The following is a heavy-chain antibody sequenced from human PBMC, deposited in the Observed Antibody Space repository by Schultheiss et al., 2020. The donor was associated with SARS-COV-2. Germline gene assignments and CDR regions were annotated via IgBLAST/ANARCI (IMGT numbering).Heavy chain of an antibody. CDR2: IYYSGST. V-gene: IGHV4-34*01. CDR3: ARAAYSSSWTYYYYYYMDV. CDR1: GGSFSGYY. J-gene: IGHJ6*03. Sequence: GSLRLSCAVYGGSFSGYYWSWIRQHPGKGLEWIGYIYYSGSTYYNPSLKSLVTISVDTSKNQFSLKLSSVTAADTAVYYCARAAYSSSWTYYYYYYMDVWGKGTTVTVSS. D-gene: IGHD6-13*01.